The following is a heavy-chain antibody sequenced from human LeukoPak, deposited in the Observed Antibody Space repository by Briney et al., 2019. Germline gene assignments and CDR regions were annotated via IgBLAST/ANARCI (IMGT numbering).Heavy chain of an antibody. CDR1: GGSISSGGYS. CDR2: IYRSGST. D-gene: IGHD3-10*01. V-gene: IGHV4-30-2*01. Sequence: SETLSLTCAVSGGSISSGGYSWSWIRQPPGMGLVWIGYIYRSGSTYYNPSLKSRVTISVDRSKNQFSLKLSSVTAADTAVYYCARARFAMVRGVSWFDPWGQGTLVTVSS. CDR3: ARARFAMVRGVSWFDP. J-gene: IGHJ5*02.